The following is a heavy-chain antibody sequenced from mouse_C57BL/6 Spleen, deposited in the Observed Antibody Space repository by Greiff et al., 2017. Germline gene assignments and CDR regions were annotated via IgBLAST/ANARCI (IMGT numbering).Heavy chain of an antibody. D-gene: IGHD1-1*01. CDR1: GYTFTDYE. J-gene: IGHJ2*01. Sequence: QVHVKQSGAELVRPGASVTLSCKASGYTFTDYEMHWVKQTPVHGLEGIGAIDPETGGTAYNQKFKGKAILTADKYSSTAYMELRSLTSEDSAVYYCTRYTTVVATGDYWGQGTTLTVSS. CDR2: IDPETGGT. V-gene: IGHV1-15*01. CDR3: TRYTTVVATGDY.